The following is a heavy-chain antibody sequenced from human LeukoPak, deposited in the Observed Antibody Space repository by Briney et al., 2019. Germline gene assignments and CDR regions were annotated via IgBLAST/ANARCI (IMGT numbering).Heavy chain of an antibody. V-gene: IGHV3-23*01. J-gene: IGHJ4*02. Sequence: GGSLRLSCAASGFTLSSYAMSWVRQAPGKGLEWVSAISGSGGSTYYADSVRGRFTISRDNSKNTLYLQMNSLRAEDTAVYYCAKALGQWLVLYYFDYWGQGTLVTVSS. CDR3: AKALGQWLVLYYFDY. CDR1: GFTLSSYA. CDR2: ISGSGGST. D-gene: IGHD6-19*01.